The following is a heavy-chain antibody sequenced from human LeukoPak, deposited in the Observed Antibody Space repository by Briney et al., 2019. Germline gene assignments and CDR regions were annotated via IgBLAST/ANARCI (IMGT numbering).Heavy chain of an antibody. Sequence: GGSLRLSCAASGFTFSSYSMNWVRQAPGKGLEWVSSISSSSSYIYYADSVKGRITISRDNAKNSLYLQMNSLRAEDTAVYYCARDSRKVVRAAIITGPFYGMDVWGQGTTVTVAS. CDR3: ARDSRKVVRAAIITGPFYGMDV. J-gene: IGHJ6*02. V-gene: IGHV3-21*01. D-gene: IGHD2-2*02. CDR1: GFTFSSYS. CDR2: ISSSSSYI.